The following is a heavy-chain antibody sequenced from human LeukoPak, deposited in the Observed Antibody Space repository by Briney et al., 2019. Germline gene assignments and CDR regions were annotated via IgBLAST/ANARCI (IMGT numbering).Heavy chain of an antibody. D-gene: IGHD6-19*01. CDR3: TRPLKYSSGWEAFDI. V-gene: IGHV3-73*01. CDR2: IRSKANSYAT. Sequence: PGGSLRLSCAASGFTFSGSAMHWVRQASGKGLEWVGRIRSKANSYATAYAASVKGRFTISRDDSKNTAYLQMNSLKTEDTAVYYCTRPLKYSSGWEAFDIWGQGTMVTVSS. J-gene: IGHJ3*02. CDR1: GFTFSGSA.